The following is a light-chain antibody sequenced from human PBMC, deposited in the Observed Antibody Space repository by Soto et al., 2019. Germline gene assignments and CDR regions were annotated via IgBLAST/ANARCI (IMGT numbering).Light chain of an antibody. CDR2: DAS. Sequence: DIQRTQSPSTLSASVVYRVTLTGRASQSISGTLAWYQQKPGKAPKLLMYDASSLERGVPSRFSGSGSGTEFTLTISSLQPDDFATYYCQQYDTYYRTVGQGTKVDIK. J-gene: IGKJ1*01. CDR3: QQYDTYYRT. V-gene: IGKV1-5*01. CDR1: QSISGT.